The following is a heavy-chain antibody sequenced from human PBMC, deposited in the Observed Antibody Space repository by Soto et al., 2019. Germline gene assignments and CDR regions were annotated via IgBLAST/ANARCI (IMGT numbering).Heavy chain of an antibody. Sequence: PSETLSLTCTVSGGSISSGDYYWSWIRQPPGKGLEWIGYIYYSGSTYYNPSLKSRVTISVDTSKNQFSLKLSSVTAADTAVYYCARTYYDFWSGYNWFDPWGPGTMVTVYS. V-gene: IGHV4-30-4*01. D-gene: IGHD3-3*01. CDR1: GGSISSGDYY. CDR2: IYYSGST. CDR3: ARTYYDFWSGYNWFDP. J-gene: IGHJ5*02.